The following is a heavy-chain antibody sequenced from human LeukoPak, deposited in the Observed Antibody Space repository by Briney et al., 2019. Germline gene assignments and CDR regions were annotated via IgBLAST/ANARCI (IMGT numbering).Heavy chain of an antibody. D-gene: IGHD4-11*01. J-gene: IGHJ6*02. CDR1: GFTFSSYG. Sequence: PGGSLRLSCAASGFTFSSYGMPWVRQAPGKGLEWVAVISYDGSNKYYADSVKGRFTISRDNSKNTLYLQMNSLRAEDTAVYYCAKARRPCTVTTGMDVWGQGTTVTVSS. CDR3: AKARRPCTVTTGMDV. CDR2: ISYDGSNK. V-gene: IGHV3-30*18.